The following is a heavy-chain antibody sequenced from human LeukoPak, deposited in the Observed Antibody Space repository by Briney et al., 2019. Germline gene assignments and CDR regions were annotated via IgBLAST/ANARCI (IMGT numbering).Heavy chain of an antibody. V-gene: IGHV5-51*01. D-gene: IGHD2-15*01. CDR1: GYSLTNYW. Sequence: GESLKISCKGSGYSLTNYWIGWVRQMPGKGLEWMGIIYPGDSDTRYSPSFQGQVTFSADKSISTTYLQWSSMKASDTAMYYCARLPGYCTGGSCYFDYWGQGTLVTVSS. J-gene: IGHJ4*02. CDR2: IYPGDSDT. CDR3: ARLPGYCTGGSCYFDY.